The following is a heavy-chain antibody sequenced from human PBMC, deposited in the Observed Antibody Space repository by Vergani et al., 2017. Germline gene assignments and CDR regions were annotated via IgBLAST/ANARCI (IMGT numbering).Heavy chain of an antibody. J-gene: IGHJ4*02. V-gene: IGHV4-30-4*08. CDR1: GDSSNNDDYY. D-gene: IGHD3-22*01. Sequence: QLQLQQSGPGLVQPSQTLSLTCIVSGDSSNNDDYYWSWLRQPPGKGLEWIGYIYYSGSTYQNPSLESRLTMSLDTSRTLFSLNMIAVAAEDTAVYYCARVAGGSAGYYLGWGQGTPVTVSS. CDR3: ARVAGGSAGYYLG. CDR2: IYYSGST.